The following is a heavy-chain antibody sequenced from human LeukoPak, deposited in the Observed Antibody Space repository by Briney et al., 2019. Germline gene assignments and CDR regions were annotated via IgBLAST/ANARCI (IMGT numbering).Heavy chain of an antibody. D-gene: IGHD3-10*01. V-gene: IGHV3-53*01. CDR2: IYSGGST. Sequence: PGGSLRLSCAASGFIVSSNYMSWVRQAPGKGLEWVSVIYSGGSTYYADSVKGRFTISRDNSKNTLYLQMNSLRAEDTAVYYCASRGRITMVRGVLTTPDAFDIWGRGTMVTVSS. J-gene: IGHJ3*02. CDR3: ASRGRITMVRGVLTTPDAFDI. CDR1: GFIVSSNY.